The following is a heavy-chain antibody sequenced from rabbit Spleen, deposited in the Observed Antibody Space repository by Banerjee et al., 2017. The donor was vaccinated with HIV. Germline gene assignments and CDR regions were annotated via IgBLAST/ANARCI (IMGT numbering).Heavy chain of an antibody. J-gene: IGHJ4*01. V-gene: IGHV1S47*01. CDR2: IYNGDGNT. D-gene: IGHD2-1*01. CDR1: GFSFSSND. CDR3: ARDLTIVIGWNFNL. Sequence: EESGGDLVKPGASLTLTCTASGFSFSSNDYMCWVRQAPGKGPEWIACIYNGDGNTYYANWVNGRFTISRSTSLNTVTLQMTSLTAADTATYFCARDLTIVIGWNFNLWGQGTLVTVS.